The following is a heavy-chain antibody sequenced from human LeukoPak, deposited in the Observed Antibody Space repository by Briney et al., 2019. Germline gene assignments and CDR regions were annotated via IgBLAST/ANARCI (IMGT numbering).Heavy chain of an antibody. CDR3: ARGGYDFWSGPGD. V-gene: IGHV4-61*02. CDR2: IYTSGST. D-gene: IGHD3-3*01. Sequence: SETLSLTCTVSGGSISSGSYYWSWIRQPAGKGLEWIGRIYTSGSTNYNPSLKSRVTISVDTSKNQFSLKLSSVTAADTAVYYCARGGYDFWSGPGDWGQGTLVTAS. J-gene: IGHJ4*02. CDR1: GGSISSGSYY.